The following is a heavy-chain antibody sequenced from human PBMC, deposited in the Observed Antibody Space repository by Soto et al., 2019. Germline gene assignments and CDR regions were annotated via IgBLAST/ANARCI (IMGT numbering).Heavy chain of an antibody. CDR1: GGSFSGYY. D-gene: IGHD3-10*01. Sequence: SETLSLTCAVYGGSFSGYYWSWIRQPPGKGLEWIGEINHSGSTNYNPSLKSRVTISVDTSKNQFSLKLSSVTAADTAVYYCARHTMVRGATLGYKFDYWGQGTLVTVSS. CDR2: INHSGST. J-gene: IGHJ4*02. V-gene: IGHV4-34*01. CDR3: ARHTMVRGATLGYKFDY.